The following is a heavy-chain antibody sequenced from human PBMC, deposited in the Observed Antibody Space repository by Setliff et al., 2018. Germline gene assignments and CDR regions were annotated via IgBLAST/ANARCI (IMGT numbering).Heavy chain of an antibody. V-gene: IGHV4-39*07. Sequence: SETLSLTCTVSGGSISNSTFYWGWIRQPPGQGLEWIGSINYYGSIFDDGTTHSTYYNPSLKSRATISIDTSKSQFSLKLSSMTAADTALYYCARNPDFLQYSFDLWGRGTLVTVSS. J-gene: IGHJ2*01. CDR1: GGSISNSTFY. D-gene: IGHD5-12*01. CDR2: INYYGSIFDDGTTHST. CDR3: ARNPDFLQYSFDL.